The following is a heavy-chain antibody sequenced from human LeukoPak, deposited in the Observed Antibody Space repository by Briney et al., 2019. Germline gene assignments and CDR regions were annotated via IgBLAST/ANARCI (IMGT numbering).Heavy chain of an antibody. D-gene: IGHD3-10*01. CDR1: GFTVSTYA. CDR3: ARGYGSGYCDY. Sequence: PGRSLRVSCAVSGFTVSTYAIHWVRQAPGKGLEWMAVMSYDGSKEYYADAVKGRFAISRDNSKNTLYLQMNSLRVEDTAVVYCARGYGSGYCDYWGQGTLVTVSS. V-gene: IGHV3-30*09. CDR2: MSYDGSKE. J-gene: IGHJ4*02.